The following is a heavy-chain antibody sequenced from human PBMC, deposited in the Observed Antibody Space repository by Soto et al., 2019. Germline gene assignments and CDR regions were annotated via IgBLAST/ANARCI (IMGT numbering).Heavy chain of an antibody. V-gene: IGHV1-46*01. CDR3: AREHYGGNSEEYFQH. CDR2: INPSGGST. D-gene: IGHD4-17*01. J-gene: IGHJ1*01. CDR1: GYTFTSYY. Sequence: ASVKVSCKASGYTFTSYYMHWVRQAPGQGLEWMGIINPSGGSTSYAQKFQGRVTMTRDTSTSTVYMELSSLRSEDTAVYYCAREHYGGNSEEYFQHWGQGTPVTVS.